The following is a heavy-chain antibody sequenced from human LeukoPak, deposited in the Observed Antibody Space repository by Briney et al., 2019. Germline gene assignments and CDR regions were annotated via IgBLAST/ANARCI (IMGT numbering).Heavy chain of an antibody. J-gene: IGHJ4*02. Sequence: ASVKVSCKASGYTFTSYYMHWVRQAPGQGLEWMGIINPSGGSTSYAQKFQGRVTMTRDTSTSTVYMELSSLRSEDTAVYYCARDPTYYYDSSGYPLYYLDYWGQGTLVTVSS. D-gene: IGHD3-22*01. CDR3: ARDPTYYYDSSGYPLYYLDY. CDR2: INPSGGST. V-gene: IGHV1-46*03. CDR1: GYTFTSYY.